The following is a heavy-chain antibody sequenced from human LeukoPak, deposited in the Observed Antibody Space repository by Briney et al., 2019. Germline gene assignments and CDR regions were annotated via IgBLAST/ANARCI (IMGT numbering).Heavy chain of an antibody. D-gene: IGHD3-22*01. CDR1: GFTFNSYG. CDR3: AKEHNSSDYSTAIGF. J-gene: IGHJ4*02. V-gene: IGHV3-30*02. CDR2: IRNGGSNE. Sequence: PGGSLRLSCAATGFTFNSYGMHWVRQAPGKGLEWVAFIRNGGSNEHYADSVKGRFSISRDDSKTTLYLQKNSLRAENTGVYFCAKEHNSSDYSTAIGFWGQGNLVTAPS.